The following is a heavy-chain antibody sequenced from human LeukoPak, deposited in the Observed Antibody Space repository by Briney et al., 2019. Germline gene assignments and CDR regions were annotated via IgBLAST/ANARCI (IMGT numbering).Heavy chain of an antibody. CDR2: IIPIFGTA. J-gene: IGHJ5*02. CDR3: ARDNYAGANWFDP. V-gene: IGHV1-69*05. Sequence: GASVKVSCKASGGTFSSYAISWVRPAPGQGLEWMGGIIPIFGTANYAQKFQGRVTITTDESTTTAYMELSSLRSEDTAAYYCARDNYAGANWFDPWGQGTLVTVSS. D-gene: IGHD1-7*01. CDR1: GGTFSSYA.